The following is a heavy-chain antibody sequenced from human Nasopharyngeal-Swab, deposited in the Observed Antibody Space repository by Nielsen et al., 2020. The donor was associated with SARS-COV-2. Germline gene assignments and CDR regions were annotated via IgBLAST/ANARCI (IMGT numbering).Heavy chain of an antibody. V-gene: IGHV1-18*01. CDR2: IGAYNGNT. CDR1: GFTFSSSC. J-gene: IGHJ4*02. CDR3: ARFGWGSTQHFDY. Sequence: ASVKVSCKASGFTFSSSCISRGGQGPGQGLEWMGWIGAYNGNTNYAQKLQGRVTMTTDTSTSTAYMELRSLRSDDTAVYYCARFGWGSTQHFDYWGQGTLVTVSS. D-gene: IGHD7-27*01.